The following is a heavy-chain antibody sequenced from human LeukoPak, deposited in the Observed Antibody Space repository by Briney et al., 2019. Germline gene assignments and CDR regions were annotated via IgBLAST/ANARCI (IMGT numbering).Heavy chain of an antibody. CDR1: GFTVSSNY. J-gene: IGHJ4*02. D-gene: IGHD1-20*01. CDR3: AKDVSYNSPNHSNTL. Sequence: GGSLRLSCAASGFTVSSNYMSWVRQAPGKGLEWVSAISGSGGSTYYADSVKGRFTISRDNSKNTLYLQMNSLRAEDTAVYYCAKDVSYNSPNHSNTLWGQGTLVTVSS. CDR2: ISGSGGST. V-gene: IGHV3-23*01.